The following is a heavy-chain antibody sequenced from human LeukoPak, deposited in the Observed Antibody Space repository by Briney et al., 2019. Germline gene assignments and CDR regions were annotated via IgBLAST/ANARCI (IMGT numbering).Heavy chain of an antibody. CDR1: GFTFSSYA. V-gene: IGHV3-23*01. CDR2: ISGSGGST. CDR3: AKDLGYKTYYYDSSGYQPAFDY. D-gene: IGHD3-22*01. Sequence: GGSLRHSCAASGFTFSSYAMSWVRQAPGKGLEWVSAISGSGGSTYYADSVKGRFTISRDNSKNTLYLQMNSLRAEDTAVYYCAKDLGYKTYYYDSSGYQPAFDYWGQGTLVTVSS. J-gene: IGHJ4*02.